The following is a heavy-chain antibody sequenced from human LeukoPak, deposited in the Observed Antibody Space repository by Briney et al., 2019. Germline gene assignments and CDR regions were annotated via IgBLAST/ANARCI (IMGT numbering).Heavy chain of an antibody. CDR1: GITLSNYG. D-gene: IGHD3-16*02. V-gene: IGHV3-23*01. CDR2: LSGSAGGT. J-gene: IGHJ4*02. Sequence: GGSLRLSCGVSGITLSNYGMSWVRQAPGKGLEWVAGLSGSAGGTNYADSVKGRFTISRDNSKNTLFLQMDRLRAEDTAVYFCAKRGVVVRVFLVGFHKEAYYFDSWGQGALVTVSS. CDR3: AKRGVVVRVFLVGFHKEAYYFDS.